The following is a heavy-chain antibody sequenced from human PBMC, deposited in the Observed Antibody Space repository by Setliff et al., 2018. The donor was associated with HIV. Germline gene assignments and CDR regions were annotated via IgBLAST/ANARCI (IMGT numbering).Heavy chain of an antibody. J-gene: IGHJ6*03. CDR2: INDNGST. V-gene: IGHV4-34*01. D-gene: IGHD3-22*01. Sequence: PSETLSLTCAVYGGSFSGYYWSWIRQPPGKGLEWIGEINDNGSTNYNPSLKSRVTISVDTSKNQFSLKLSSVTASDTAVYYCARVMGGYYDSSQYMDVWGKGTTVTVSS. CDR3: ARVMGGYYDSSQYMDV. CDR1: GGSFSGYY.